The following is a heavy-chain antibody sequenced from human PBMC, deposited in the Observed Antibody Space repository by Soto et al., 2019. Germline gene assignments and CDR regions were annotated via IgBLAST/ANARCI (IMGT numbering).Heavy chain of an antibody. CDR1: GGTFSSYA. J-gene: IGHJ6*02. CDR2: IIPIFGTA. CDR3: ARVFRPVITEILTGYYHYYYYGMDV. Sequence: SVKVSCKASGGTFSSYAISWVRQAPGQGFEWMGGIIPIFGTANYAQKFQGRVTITADKSTSTAYMELSSPRSEDTAVYYCARVFRPVITEILTGYYHYYYYGMDVWGQGTTVTVSS. D-gene: IGHD3-9*01. V-gene: IGHV1-69*06.